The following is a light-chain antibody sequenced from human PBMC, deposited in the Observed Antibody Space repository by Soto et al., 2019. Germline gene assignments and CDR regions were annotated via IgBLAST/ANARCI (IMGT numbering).Light chain of an antibody. Sequence: QSALTQPPSASGSPGQSVTISCTGTSSDIGAYIYVSWYQQHPGKAPKLMISEVSRRPSGVPERFSGSKSGNTASLTVSGLQADDEAHYYCGLFTSSATWVFGGGTKLTVL. CDR1: SSDIGAYIY. J-gene: IGLJ3*02. V-gene: IGLV2-8*01. CDR3: GLFTSSATWV. CDR2: EVS.